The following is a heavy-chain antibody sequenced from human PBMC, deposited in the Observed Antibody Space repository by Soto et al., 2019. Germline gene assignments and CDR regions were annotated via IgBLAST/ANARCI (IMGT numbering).Heavy chain of an antibody. Sequence: SEPLSVTRTVSGGYVSRGNYNWSWIRQSPGKELEWIGYIIKSGIIKYNPSLRSRVIISLDTSEKQCALKVNSVSAADTALCHCARGQFTTGTVKAGDWGLYYFYCMDIWGQGTTVT. CDR1: GGYVSRGNYN. CDR2: IIKSGII. J-gene: IGHJ6*02. D-gene: IGHD2-21*01. V-gene: IGHV4-61*01. CDR3: ARGQFTTGTVKAGDWGLYYFYCMDI.